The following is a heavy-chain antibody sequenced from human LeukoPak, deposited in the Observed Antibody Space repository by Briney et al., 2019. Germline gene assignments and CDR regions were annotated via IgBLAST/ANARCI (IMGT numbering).Heavy chain of an antibody. D-gene: IGHD2-2*01. CDR2: ISGSGATT. CDR3: AKNGKYQLLGSWCDS. V-gene: IGHV3-23*01. Sequence: GGSLRLSCAAPGFTFSSYAMSWVRQAPGKGLEWVSAISGSGATTYYADSVKGRLTISRDNSKNTLYLQMDSLRGDDTAVYYCAKNGKYQLLGSWCDSWGQGTLVTVSS. J-gene: IGHJ5*01. CDR1: GFTFSSYA.